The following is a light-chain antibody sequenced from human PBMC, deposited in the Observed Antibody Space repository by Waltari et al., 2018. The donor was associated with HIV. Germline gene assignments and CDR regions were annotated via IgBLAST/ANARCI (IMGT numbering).Light chain of an antibody. J-gene: IGKJ3*01. CDR2: DAS. Sequence: EIVLTQSPATLSLSPGERATLPCRASQSVSSYFAWYQQKPGQAPRLLIYDASNRATGIPARFSGSGSGTDFTLTISSLEPEDFAVYYCQQRSNWPPFTFGPGTKVDIK. CDR3: QQRSNWPPFT. CDR1: QSVSSY. V-gene: IGKV3-11*01.